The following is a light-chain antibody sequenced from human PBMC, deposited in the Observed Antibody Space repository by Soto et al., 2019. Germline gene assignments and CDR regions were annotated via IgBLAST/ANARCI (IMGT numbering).Light chain of an antibody. J-gene: IGKJ2*01. CDR1: QSVSSD. CDR2: GAS. CDR3: HQYNNWPPYT. Sequence: EVVLTHSPATLALSPWEGATLSCSASQSVSSDLAWYQQKPGQAPRLLIYGASTRAAGIPARFSGGGSGTEFTLTISSLQSEDFAVYYCHQYNNWPPYTFGQGTKVDIK. V-gene: IGKV3-15*01.